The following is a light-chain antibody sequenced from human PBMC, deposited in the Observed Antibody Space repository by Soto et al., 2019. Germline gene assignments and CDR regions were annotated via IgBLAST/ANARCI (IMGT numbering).Light chain of an antibody. CDR2: EVT. Sequence: QSAVTQPASVSGSPGQSITISCTGTNSGVGGHNYVSWYQHHPGKVPKLLIYEVTIRPSGVSSRFSGSKSANTASLTISGLQPEDEADYFCSSYTSANTLIFGGGTKLTVL. CDR1: NSGVGGHNY. J-gene: IGLJ2*01. V-gene: IGLV2-14*01. CDR3: SSYTSANTLI.